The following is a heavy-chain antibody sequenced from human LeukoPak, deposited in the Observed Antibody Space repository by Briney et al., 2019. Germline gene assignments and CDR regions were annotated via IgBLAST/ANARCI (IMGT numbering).Heavy chain of an antibody. J-gene: IGHJ5*02. CDR3: AREVTMVRGVIRPNIWFDP. CDR1: GFTFSSYS. CDR2: IWYSSSYI. D-gene: IGHD3-10*01. V-gene: IGHV3-21*01. Sequence: GGPLRLSCAASGFTFSSYSMNWVRQAPGKGLEWVSSIWYSSSYIYYADSVKGRFTISRDNAKNSLYLQMNSLRAEDTAVYYCAREVTMVRGVIRPNIWFDPWGQGTLVTASS.